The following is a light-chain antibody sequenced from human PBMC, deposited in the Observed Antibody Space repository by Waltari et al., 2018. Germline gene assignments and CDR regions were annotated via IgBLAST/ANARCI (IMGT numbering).Light chain of an antibody. V-gene: IGLV1-44*01. CDR1: ISNIATTT. CDR2: IND. CDR3: AVWDDSLNGPV. Sequence: QSVLTPPPSGSATPGQTVTISCSGSISNIATTTVKWYQNLPGTAPKLLIYINDQRPSGVPDRFSASKSGTSASLAISGLQSEDEAYYYCAVWDDSLNGPVFGGGTKLTAL. J-gene: IGLJ2*01.